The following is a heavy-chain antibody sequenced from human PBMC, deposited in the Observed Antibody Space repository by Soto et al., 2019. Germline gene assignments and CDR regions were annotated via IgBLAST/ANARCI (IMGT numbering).Heavy chain of an antibody. D-gene: IGHD6-19*01. Sequence: ASVKVSCKVSGYTLAELSMHWVRQAPGKGLEWMGGFDPEDGETIYAQKFQGRVTMTEDTSTDTAYMELSSLRSEDTAVYYCATLLLIAVAGTTDYWGQGTLVTVSS. J-gene: IGHJ4*02. V-gene: IGHV1-24*01. CDR3: ATLLLIAVAGTTDY. CDR2: FDPEDGET. CDR1: GYTLAELS.